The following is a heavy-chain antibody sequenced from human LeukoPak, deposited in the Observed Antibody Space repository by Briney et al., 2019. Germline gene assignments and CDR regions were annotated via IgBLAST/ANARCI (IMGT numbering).Heavy chain of an antibody. CDR1: GYTFTAYY. V-gene: IGHV1-2*02. J-gene: IGHJ4*02. Sequence: ASVKVSCTASGYTFTAYYIHWVRQAPGQRLELMGWINANSGVTNYAQKFQGRVTMTRDTSISTAYMELRSLRSDDTAVYYCARHVKWELLYWGQGTLVAVSS. CDR2: INANSGVT. CDR3: ARHVKWELLY. D-gene: IGHD1-26*01.